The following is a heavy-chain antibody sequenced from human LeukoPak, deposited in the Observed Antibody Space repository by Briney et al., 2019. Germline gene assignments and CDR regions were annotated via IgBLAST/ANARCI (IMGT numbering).Heavy chain of an antibody. CDR1: GGSISSSSYY. D-gene: IGHD4-17*01. CDR2: IYYSGST. J-gene: IGHJ4*02. Sequence: PSETLSLTCTVSGGSISSSSYYWGWIRQPPGKGLEWIGSIYYSGSTYYNPSLKSRVTISVDTSKNQFSLKLSSVTAADTAVYYCARRRLSTAFDYWGQGTLVTVSS. V-gene: IGHV4-39*01. CDR3: ARRRLSTAFDY.